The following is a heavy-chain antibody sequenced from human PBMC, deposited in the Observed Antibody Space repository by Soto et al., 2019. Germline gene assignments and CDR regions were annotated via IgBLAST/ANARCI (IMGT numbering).Heavy chain of an antibody. CDR2: ISSSSSYI. D-gene: IGHD6-13*01. CDR1: GFTFSSYA. V-gene: IGHV3-21*01. CDR3: ARDLAAAVNY. J-gene: IGHJ4*02. Sequence: GGSLRLSCAASGFTFSSYAMSWVRQAPGKGLEWVSSISSSSSYIYYADSVKGRFTISRDNAKNSLYLQMNSLRAEDTAVYYCARDLAAAVNYWGQGTLVTVSS.